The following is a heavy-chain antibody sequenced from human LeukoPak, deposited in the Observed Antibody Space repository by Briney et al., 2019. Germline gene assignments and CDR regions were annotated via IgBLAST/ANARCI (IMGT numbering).Heavy chain of an antibody. CDR2: ILSDGSIQ. CDR3: ARGAILGGYNLIDD. J-gene: IGHJ4*02. V-gene: IGHV3-30*04. D-gene: IGHD1-26*01. CDR1: GFTFGTYA. Sequence: GGSLRLSCAASGFTFGTYAMHWVRQAPGEGLEWVAVILSDGSIQNSADSVRGRFIISRDNSKNTLFLQMNRLRTEDTAVYYCARGAILGGYNLIDDWGQGTLVTVSS.